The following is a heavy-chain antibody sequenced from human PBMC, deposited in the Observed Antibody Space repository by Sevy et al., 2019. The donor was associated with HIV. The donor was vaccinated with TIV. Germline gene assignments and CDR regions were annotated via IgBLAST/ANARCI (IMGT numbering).Heavy chain of an antibody. Sequence: SETLSLTCTVSGGSISSSSYYWGWIHQPPGKGLEWIGSIYYSGSTNYNPSLKSRVTISIDTAKNQLSLRLNSVTATDTAVYYCVRDRIAAAGGYFDYWGQGALVTVSS. V-gene: IGHV4-39*07. CDR2: IYYSGST. CDR1: GGSISSSSYY. D-gene: IGHD6-13*01. CDR3: VRDRIAAAGGYFDY. J-gene: IGHJ4*02.